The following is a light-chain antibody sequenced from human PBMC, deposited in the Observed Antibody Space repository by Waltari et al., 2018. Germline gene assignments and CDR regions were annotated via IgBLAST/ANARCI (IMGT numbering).Light chain of an antibody. V-gene: IGKV1-13*02. Sequence: IQMSQSPSSLSASVGDRVTITCRASQGISSYLNWYQQKPGKAPKLLIYYANSLASGVPSRFSDSGSGTEFTLTISSLQPEDFATYYCQQGNSNPYSFGQGTKVEIK. CDR1: QGISSY. CDR3: QQGNSNPYS. CDR2: YAN. J-gene: IGKJ2*03.